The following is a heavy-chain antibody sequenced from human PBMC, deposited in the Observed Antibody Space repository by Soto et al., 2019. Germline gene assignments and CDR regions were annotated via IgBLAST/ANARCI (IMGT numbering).Heavy chain of an antibody. CDR3: AKGAVAGTPTSYYYYGMDV. J-gene: IGHJ6*02. CDR2: IIPIFGTV. V-gene: IGHV1-69*13. Sequence: SVKVACKASGGSFRTYAISWVRQAPGQGLEWMGEIIPIFGTVNYAQNFQGRVTITADESTTTVYMDLRSLRSEDTAVYYCAKGAVAGTPTSYYYYGMDVWGQGTKVTVS. D-gene: IGHD6-19*01. CDR1: GGSFRTYA.